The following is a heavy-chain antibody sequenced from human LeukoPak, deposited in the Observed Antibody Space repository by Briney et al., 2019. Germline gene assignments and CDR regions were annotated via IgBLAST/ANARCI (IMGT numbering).Heavy chain of an antibody. CDR2: ISWNSGSI. J-gene: IGHJ4*02. D-gene: IGHD3-10*01. CDR3: AKDRNSLWFGELLK. Sequence: GGSLRLSCAASGFTFDDYAMHWVRQAPGKGLEWVSGISWNSGSIGYADSVKGRFTISRDNAKNSLYLQMNSLSAEDTAFYYCAKDRNSLWFGELLKWGQGTLVSVSS. CDR1: GFTFDDYA. V-gene: IGHV3-9*01.